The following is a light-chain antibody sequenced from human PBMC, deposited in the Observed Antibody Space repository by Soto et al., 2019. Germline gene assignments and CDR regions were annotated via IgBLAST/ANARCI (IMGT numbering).Light chain of an antibody. Sequence: DIQMTQSPSSLSASVGDRVTITCQASQDISNYLNWYQQKLGKAPKLLIYDASNLETGVSSRFSGSGSGTDFTFTISSLQPEDIATYYCQQDDNLPLTFGQGTRLEIK. CDR2: DAS. CDR1: QDISNY. CDR3: QQDDNLPLT. J-gene: IGKJ5*01. V-gene: IGKV1-33*01.